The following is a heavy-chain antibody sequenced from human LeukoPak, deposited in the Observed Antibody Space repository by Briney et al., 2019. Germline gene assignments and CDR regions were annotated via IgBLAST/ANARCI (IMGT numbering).Heavy chain of an antibody. CDR3: AGDLASSGYYWD. Sequence: ASVKVSCKASGYIFTNYYMHWVRQAPGQGLEWMGIINPSGGSTSYAQKFQGRVTMTRDTSTSTVYMELSSLRSEDTAVYFCAGDLASSGYYWDWGQGTLVTVSS. CDR2: INPSGGST. J-gene: IGHJ4*02. D-gene: IGHD3-22*01. V-gene: IGHV1-46*01. CDR1: GYIFTNYY.